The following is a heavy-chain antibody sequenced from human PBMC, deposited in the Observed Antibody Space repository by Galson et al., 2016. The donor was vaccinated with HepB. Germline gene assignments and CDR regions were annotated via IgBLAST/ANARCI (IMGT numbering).Heavy chain of an antibody. CDR1: GFTFTSYA. D-gene: IGHD6-13*01. Sequence: SLRLSCAVSGFTFTSYAMTWVRQAPGKGLEWVSSISGSGSSTFYPDSVRGRFTISRDNSKNTLYLQMNSLRAEDTALYYCAKASGYSNNWYYFDYWGQGTLVAVSS. J-gene: IGHJ4*02. V-gene: IGHV3-23*01. CDR2: ISGSGSST. CDR3: AKASGYSNNWYYFDY.